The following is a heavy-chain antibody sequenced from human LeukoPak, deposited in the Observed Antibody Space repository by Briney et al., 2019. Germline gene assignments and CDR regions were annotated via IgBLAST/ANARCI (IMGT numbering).Heavy chain of an antibody. V-gene: IGHV1-69*05. D-gene: IGHD3-22*01. CDR1: GGTFSSYA. CDR3: ATNYDSSGYYIQWFDP. CDR2: IIPIFGTA. Sequence: SVKVSCKASGGTFSSYAISWVRQAPGQGLEWVGGIIPIFGTANYAQKFQGRVTITTDESTSTAYMELSSLRSEDTAVYYCATNYDSSGYYIQWFDPWGQGTLVTVSS. J-gene: IGHJ5*02.